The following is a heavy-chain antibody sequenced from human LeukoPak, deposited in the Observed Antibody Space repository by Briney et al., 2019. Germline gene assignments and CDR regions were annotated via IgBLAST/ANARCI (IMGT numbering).Heavy chain of an antibody. CDR2: IYYSGST. Sequence: SETLSLTCTVSGGSISSSSHYWGWIRQPPGKGLEWIGSIYYSGSTYYNPSLKSRVTISVDTSKNQFSLKLSSVTAADTAVYYCAREIAVAGLFDYWGQGTLVTVSS. CDR1: GGSISSSSHY. J-gene: IGHJ4*02. D-gene: IGHD6-19*01. CDR3: AREIAVAGLFDY. V-gene: IGHV4-39*02.